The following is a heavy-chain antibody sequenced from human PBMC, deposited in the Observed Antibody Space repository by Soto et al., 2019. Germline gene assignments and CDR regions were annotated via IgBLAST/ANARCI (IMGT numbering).Heavy chain of an antibody. D-gene: IGHD2-21*02. CDR1: GFTFSDSW. CDR3: VRDRRLRGHPFDI. CDR2: ISFDGTAT. J-gene: IGHJ3*02. Sequence: EVQLVESGGGLVQPGGSLRLSCVASGFTFSDSWMHWVRQAPGKGLMWVSRISFDGTATTSADSVRGRFSISRDNAKNTLFLQMNHLRADGTAMYYCVRDRRLRGHPFDIWGQGTFVTVSS. V-gene: IGHV3-74*03.